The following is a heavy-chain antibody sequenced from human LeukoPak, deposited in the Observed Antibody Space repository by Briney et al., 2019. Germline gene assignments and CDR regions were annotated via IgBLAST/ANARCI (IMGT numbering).Heavy chain of an antibody. CDR2: IYSGGST. CDR1: GFTVSSNY. CDR3: ARDWTRQKKQETYYYDSSGYH. J-gene: IGHJ5*02. D-gene: IGHD3-22*01. Sequence: GGSLRLSCAASGFTVSSNYMSWVRQAPGKGLEWVSVIYSGGSTYYADSVKGRFTISRDNSKNTLYLQMNSLRAEDTAVYYCARDWTRQKKQETYYYDSSGYHWGQGTLVTVSS. V-gene: IGHV3-66*01.